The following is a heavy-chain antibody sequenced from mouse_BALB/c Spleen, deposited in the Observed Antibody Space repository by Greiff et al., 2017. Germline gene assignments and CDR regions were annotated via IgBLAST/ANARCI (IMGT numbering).Heavy chain of an antibody. CDR2: ISSGGSYT. CDR3: ARQRYGNYLDY. D-gene: IGHD2-10*02. V-gene: IGHV5-6*01. J-gene: IGHJ2*01. CDR1: GFTFSSYG. Sequence: EVQRVESGGDLVKPGGSLKLSCAASGFTFSSYGMSWVRQTPDKRLEWVATISSGGSYTYYPDSVKGRFTISRDNAKNTLYLQMSSLKSEDTAMYYCARQRYGNYLDYWGQGTTLTVSS.